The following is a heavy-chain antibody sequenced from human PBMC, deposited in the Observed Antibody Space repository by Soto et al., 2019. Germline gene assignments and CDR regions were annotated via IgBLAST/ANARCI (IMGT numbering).Heavy chain of an antibody. Sequence: EVQLVESGGGLVQTGGSLRLSCAASGFTFSSYWMHWVRQAPGKGLVWVSRINSDGSSTSYADSVKGRFTISRDNAKNTLYLQMNSLRAEDTAVCYCARGGSLNWYFDLWGRGTLVTVSS. CDR2: INSDGSST. CDR1: GFTFSSYW. D-gene: IGHD1-26*01. J-gene: IGHJ2*01. CDR3: ARGGSLNWYFDL. V-gene: IGHV3-74*01.